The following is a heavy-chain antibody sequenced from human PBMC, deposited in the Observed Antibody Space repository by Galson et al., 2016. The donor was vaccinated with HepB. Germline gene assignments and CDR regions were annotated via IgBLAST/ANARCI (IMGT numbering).Heavy chain of an antibody. CDR2: TSDKARSYTT. CDR1: GFTFSDYY. J-gene: IGHJ3*01. D-gene: IGHD2-8*02. CDR3: AKGGVNTLGAFDV. Sequence: SLRLSCAASGFTFSDYYMDWIRQAPGKGLEWIGRTSDKARSYTTEYAASVKGRFTISRDNSKKSMYLQMNSLKNEDTAVYYCAKGGVNTLGAFDVWGQGTMVTVSS. V-gene: IGHV3-72*01.